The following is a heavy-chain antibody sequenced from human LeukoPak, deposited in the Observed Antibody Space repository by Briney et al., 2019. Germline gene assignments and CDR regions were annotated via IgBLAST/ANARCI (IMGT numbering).Heavy chain of an antibody. Sequence: GGSLRLSCTASGFTFSSYAMSWVRQAPGKGLEWVSSISSSSSYTYYADSVKGRFTISRDNAKNSPYLQMNSLRAEDTAVYYCARDPYSVLNERDDYWGQGTLVTVSS. CDR2: ISSSSSYT. CDR1: GFTFSSYA. J-gene: IGHJ4*02. D-gene: IGHD2-8*01. CDR3: ARDPYSVLNERDDY. V-gene: IGHV3-21*01.